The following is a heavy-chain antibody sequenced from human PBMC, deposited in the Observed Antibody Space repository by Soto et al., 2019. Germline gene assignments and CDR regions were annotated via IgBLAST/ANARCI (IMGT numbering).Heavy chain of an antibody. V-gene: IGHV1-18*01. Sequence: QVQLVQPGPEVKTPGASVKVSCKTSGYTFTNYGFSWVRQAPGQGLEWMGWISVYNGKTNYAQKVQGRVIMTTDTSTRTAYMELRRLTSADTAMYYFVLDCGTSSCYVGHWGQGTLVTFSS. J-gene: IGHJ5*02. CDR3: VLDCGTSSCYVGH. CDR2: ISVYNGKT. D-gene: IGHD2-2*01. CDR1: GYTFTNYG.